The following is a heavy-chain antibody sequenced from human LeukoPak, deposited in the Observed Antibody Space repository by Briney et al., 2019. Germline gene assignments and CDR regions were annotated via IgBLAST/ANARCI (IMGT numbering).Heavy chain of an antibody. Sequence: GASVKVSCKASGYTFTSYDINWVRRTGQGLEWMGWMSPNSGNTGYAQKFQGRVTMTRDTSISTAYMELSSLRSEDTAVYSCGRGPPNWGFDYWGQGTLVTVSS. V-gene: IGHV1-8*01. CDR1: GYTFTSYD. D-gene: IGHD7-27*01. CDR2: MSPNSGNT. CDR3: GRGPPNWGFDY. J-gene: IGHJ4*02.